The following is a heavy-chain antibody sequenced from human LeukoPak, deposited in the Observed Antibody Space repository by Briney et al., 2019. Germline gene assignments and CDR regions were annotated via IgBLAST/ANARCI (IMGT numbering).Heavy chain of an antibody. CDR2: IKEDGSET. CDR1: GFTFSRHW. Sequence: GGSLRLSCAGSGFTFSRHWMYWVRQAPGKGLEWVANIKEDGSETFYVNSVKGRFTISRDNARNTLYLQMNSLRAEDTAVYYCTRIIVEVPGISDYCDPWGQGTLVTVSS. J-gene: IGHJ5*02. D-gene: IGHD2-2*01. CDR3: TRIIVEVPGISDYCDP. V-gene: IGHV3-7*05.